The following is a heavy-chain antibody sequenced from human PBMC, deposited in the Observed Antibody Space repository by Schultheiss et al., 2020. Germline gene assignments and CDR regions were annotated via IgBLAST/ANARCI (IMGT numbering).Heavy chain of an antibody. J-gene: IGHJ4*02. CDR2: IYSGGST. V-gene: IGHV3-53*01. D-gene: IGHD6-13*01. CDR1: GFTVSSNY. Sequence: GESLKISCAASGFTVSSNYMSWVRQAPGKGLEWVSVIYSGGSTYYADSVKGRFTISRDNAKNTLYLQMNSLRAEDTAVYYCARESQYTAAVDYWGQGTLVTVSS. CDR3: ARESQYTAAVDY.